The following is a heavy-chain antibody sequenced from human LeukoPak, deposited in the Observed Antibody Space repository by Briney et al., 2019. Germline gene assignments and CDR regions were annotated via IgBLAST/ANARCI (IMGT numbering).Heavy chain of an antibody. CDR1: GFTVSNNY. D-gene: IGHD4/OR15-4a*01. CDR2: IYSGGST. V-gene: IGHV3-66*01. J-gene: IGHJ4*02. Sequence: GGSLTLSCAASGFTVSNNYMRWVRQAPGKGLEWGSLIYSGGSTYYADSVKGRFTISRDNSKNTLYLQMNSLRAEDTAVYYCARLWSYLGAFDYWGQGTLVTVSS. CDR3: ARLWSYLGAFDY.